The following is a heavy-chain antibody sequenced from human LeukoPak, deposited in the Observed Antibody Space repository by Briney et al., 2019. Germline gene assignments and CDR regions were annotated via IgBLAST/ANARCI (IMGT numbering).Heavy chain of an antibody. Sequence: ASVKLSCKSSGYIFSNYGISWARQAPGQGLEWMGWISDHNGNPNYAQKFEGRVTMTTDASTSTASMELTSLTSYDTAVYYCARDSLLGAPYSDYWGQGTLVTVSS. CDR3: ARDSLLGAPYSDY. CDR2: ISDHNGNP. CDR1: GYIFSNYG. D-gene: IGHD2-21*01. V-gene: IGHV1-18*01. J-gene: IGHJ4*02.